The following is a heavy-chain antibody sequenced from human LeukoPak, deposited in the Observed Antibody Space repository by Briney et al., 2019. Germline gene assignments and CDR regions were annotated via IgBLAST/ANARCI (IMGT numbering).Heavy chain of an antibody. V-gene: IGHV3-33*01. CDR2: IWYDGSNQ. J-gene: IGHJ4*02. D-gene: IGHD1-1*01. CDR3: ARDRPTRYFDY. Sequence: GRSLRLSCAASGFTFRNHGMHWIRQVPGKGLEWVAVIWYDGSNQNYADSVKGRFTISRDNSKNTLYLQMNSLRDEDTAVYYCARDRPTRYFDYWGQGTLVTVSS. CDR1: GFTFRNHG.